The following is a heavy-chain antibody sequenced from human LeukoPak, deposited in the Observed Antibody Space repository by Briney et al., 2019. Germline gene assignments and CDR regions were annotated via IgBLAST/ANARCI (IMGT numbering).Heavy chain of an antibody. CDR3: ARGKDDYVWGSYRYCRAYPFDY. CDR2: INHSGST. Sequence: SETLSLTCAVYGGSFSGYYWSWIRQPPGKGLEWIGEINHSGSTNYNPSLKSRVTISVDTSKNQFSLKLSSVTAADTAVYYCARGKDDYVWGSYRYCRAYPFDYWGQGTLVTVSS. D-gene: IGHD3-16*02. V-gene: IGHV4-34*01. CDR1: GGSFSGYY. J-gene: IGHJ4*02.